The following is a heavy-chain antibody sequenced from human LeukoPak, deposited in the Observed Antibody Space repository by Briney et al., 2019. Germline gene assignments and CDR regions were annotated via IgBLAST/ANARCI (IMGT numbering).Heavy chain of an antibody. CDR2: ISAYNGNT. J-gene: IGHJ3*02. CDR3: ATARLRYLGAFDI. Sequence: ASVKVSCKASGYTFTSYGISWVRQAPGQGLEWMGWISAYNGNTNYAQKLQGRVTMTEDTSTDTAYMELSSLRSEDTAVYYCATARLRYLGAFDIWGQGTMVTVSS. V-gene: IGHV1-18*01. CDR1: GYTFTSYG. D-gene: IGHD3-9*01.